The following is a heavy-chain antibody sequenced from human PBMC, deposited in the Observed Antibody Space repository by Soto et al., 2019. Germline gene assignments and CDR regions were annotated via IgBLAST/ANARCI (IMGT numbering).Heavy chain of an antibody. Sequence: EVQLLESGGGLVQPGGSLRLSCAASGFTFSSYTMSWVRQGPGKVLEWVSGISSSGGITVYADSVQGRFTISRDNFNNTLYRQMNSRRAEDTAVYYCAKGWGDYWGQGTPVTVSS. V-gene: IGHV3-23*01. CDR2: ISSSGGIT. J-gene: IGHJ4*02. CDR1: GFTFSSYT. D-gene: IGHD7-27*01. CDR3: AKGWGDY.